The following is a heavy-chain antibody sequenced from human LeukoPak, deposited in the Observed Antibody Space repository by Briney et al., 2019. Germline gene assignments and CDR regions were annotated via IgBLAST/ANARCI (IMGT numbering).Heavy chain of an antibody. V-gene: IGHV3-30-3*01. CDR2: ISYDGSNK. CDR1: GFTFSSYA. D-gene: IGHD2/OR15-2a*01. J-gene: IGHJ5*02. CDR3: ARDSSFTFYSPPFDP. Sequence: GGSLRLSCAASGFTFSSYAMHWVRQAPGKGLEWVAVISYDGSNKYYADSVKGRFTISRDNSKNTLYPQMNSLRAEDTAVYYCARDSSFTFYSPPFDPWGQGTLVTVSS.